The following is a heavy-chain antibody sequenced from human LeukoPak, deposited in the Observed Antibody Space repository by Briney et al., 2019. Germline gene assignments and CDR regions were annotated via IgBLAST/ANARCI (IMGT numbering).Heavy chain of an antibody. CDR3: ARGRGHIVVVTARYWFDP. Sequence: SETLSLTCTVSGGSISSYYWSWIRQPPGKGLEWIGSIYYSGSTWSSLKSRVTISIDTSKNQFSLKLSSVTAADTAVYYCARGRGHIVVVTARYWFDPWGQGTLVTVSS. CDR2: IYYSGST. V-gene: IGHV4-59*12. J-gene: IGHJ5*02. CDR1: GGSISSYY. D-gene: IGHD2-21*02.